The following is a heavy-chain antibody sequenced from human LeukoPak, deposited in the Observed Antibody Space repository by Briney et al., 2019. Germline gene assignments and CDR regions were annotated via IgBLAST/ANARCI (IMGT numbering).Heavy chain of an antibody. CDR3: ASYYDYVWGSYRYTVDY. CDR1: GGSIGSGSYY. V-gene: IGHV4-61*02. Sequence: PSETLSLTCTVSGGSIGSGSYYWSWIRQPAGRGLECIGRIYTSGSTNYNPSLKSRVTISVDTPKNQFSLKLSSVTAADTAVYYCASYYDYVWGSYRYTVDYWGQGTLVTVSS. J-gene: IGHJ4*02. CDR2: IYTSGST. D-gene: IGHD3-16*02.